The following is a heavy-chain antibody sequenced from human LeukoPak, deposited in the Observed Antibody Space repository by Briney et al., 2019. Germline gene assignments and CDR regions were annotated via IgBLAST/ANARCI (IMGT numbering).Heavy chain of an antibody. CDR3: ARDYENDYVWGSYRSESYAFDI. V-gene: IGHV1-69*13. CDR1: GGTFSSYA. D-gene: IGHD3-16*02. CDR2: IIPIFGTA. Sequence: ASVNVSCKASGGTFSSYAISWVRQAPGQGLEWIGGIIPIFGTANYAQKFQGRVTITADESTSTAYMELSSLRSEDTAVYYCARDYENDYVWGSYRSESYAFDIWGQGTMVTVSS. J-gene: IGHJ3*02.